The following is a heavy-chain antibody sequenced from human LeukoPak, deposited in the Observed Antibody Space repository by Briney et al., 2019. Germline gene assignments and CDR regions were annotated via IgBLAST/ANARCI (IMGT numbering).Heavy chain of an antibody. CDR2: ISYDGDNK. Sequence: GGSLRLSCAASGFTFNNYGIHWVRQAPGKGLEWVAVISYDGDNKYYADSLKGRFTISRDNSKNTLFLQMHNLRAEDTAVYYCAREGNYYDSSGYYTGYFDYWGQGTLVTVSS. CDR3: AREGNYYDSSGYYTGYFDY. J-gene: IGHJ4*02. V-gene: IGHV3-30*03. D-gene: IGHD3-22*01. CDR1: GFTFNNYG.